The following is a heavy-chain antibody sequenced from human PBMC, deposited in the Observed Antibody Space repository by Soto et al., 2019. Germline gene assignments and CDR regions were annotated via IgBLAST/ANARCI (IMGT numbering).Heavy chain of an antibody. J-gene: IGHJ4*02. CDR2: ISGSGENT. Sequence: EVQLLESGGALVQPGGSLRLSCAAFGFTFSTDAMNWVRQAPGKGLEWVSGISGSGENTYYADSVKGRFTISRDNSENTLYLQMNSLRAEDTAVYYCAKSPRRDYAPPWDYWGRGTLVTVSS. CDR1: GFTFSTDA. CDR3: AKSPRRDYAPPWDY. D-gene: IGHD4-17*01. V-gene: IGHV3-23*01.